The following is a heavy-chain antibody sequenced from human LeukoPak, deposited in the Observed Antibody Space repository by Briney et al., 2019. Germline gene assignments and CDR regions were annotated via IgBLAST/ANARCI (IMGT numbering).Heavy chain of an antibody. CDR1: GFTFDDYA. J-gene: IGHJ5*02. V-gene: IGHV3-9*01. Sequence: GRSLRLSCAASGFTFDDYAMHWVRQAPGKGLEWVSNISWNSGSIGYADSVKGRFTISRDNAKNSLYLQMNSLRAEDTAVYYCASGTGAQFDPWGQGTLVTVSS. CDR2: ISWNSGSI. D-gene: IGHD1-26*01. CDR3: ASGTGAQFDP.